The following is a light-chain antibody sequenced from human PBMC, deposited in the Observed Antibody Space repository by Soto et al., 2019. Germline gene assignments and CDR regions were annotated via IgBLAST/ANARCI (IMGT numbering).Light chain of an antibody. CDR2: EVN. Sequence: QSALTQPPSASGSPGQSVTISCTGTSSDVGGYVYVSWYQQYPGKAPKLMIYEVNKRPSGVPDRFSGSKSGNTASLTVSGLQAEDEADYYCSSYAVTNTDVIFGGGTKLTVL. CDR3: SSYAVTNTDVI. V-gene: IGLV2-8*01. CDR1: SSDVGGYVY. J-gene: IGLJ2*01.